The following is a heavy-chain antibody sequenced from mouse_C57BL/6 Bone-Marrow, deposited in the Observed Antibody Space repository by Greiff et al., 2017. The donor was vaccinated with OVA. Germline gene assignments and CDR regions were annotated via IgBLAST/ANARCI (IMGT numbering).Heavy chain of an antibody. V-gene: IGHV5-16*01. CDR1: GFTFSDYY. J-gene: IGHJ1*03. CDR3: ARDLHYYGSSYVYFDV. CDR2: ITYDGSST. D-gene: IGHD1-1*01. Sequence: DVKLVESEGGLVQPGSSMKLSCTASGFTFSDYYMAWVRQVPEKGLEWVANITYDGSSTYYLDSLKSRFIISRDNAKNILYLQMSSLKSEDTATYYCARDLHYYGSSYVYFDVWGTGTTVTVSS.